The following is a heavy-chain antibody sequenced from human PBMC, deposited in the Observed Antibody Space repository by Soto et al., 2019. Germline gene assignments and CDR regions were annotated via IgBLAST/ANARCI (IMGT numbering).Heavy chain of an antibody. Sequence: EVQLLESGGGLVQPGGSLRLSCAASGFTFTNYAMNWVRHSPGKGLEWVASVIGTGIDTYHAASVKGRFTISRDNSRNTMYLEMNRLRAEDTAIYHCAKANRGQCIWCHFYAFEFLGQGILVTVS. CDR1: GFTFTNYA. D-gene: IGHD2-15*01. V-gene: IGHV3-23*01. CDR2: VIGTGIDT. CDR3: AKANRGQCIWCHFYAFEF. J-gene: IGHJ4*02.